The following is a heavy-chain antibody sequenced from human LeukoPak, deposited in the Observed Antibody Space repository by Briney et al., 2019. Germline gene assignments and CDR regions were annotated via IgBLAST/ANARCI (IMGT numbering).Heavy chain of an antibody. CDR1: GFTFSSYA. CDR2: IWYDGSNK. V-gene: IGHV3-33*08. J-gene: IGHJ6*02. CDR3: ARERGSGWYYYGMDV. Sequence: PGRSLRLSCAASGFTFSSYAMHWVRQAAGKGLEWVAVIWYDGSNKYYADSVKGRFTISRDNSKNTLYLQMNSLRAEDTAVYYCARERGSGWYYYGMDVWGQGTTVTVSS. D-gene: IGHD6-19*01.